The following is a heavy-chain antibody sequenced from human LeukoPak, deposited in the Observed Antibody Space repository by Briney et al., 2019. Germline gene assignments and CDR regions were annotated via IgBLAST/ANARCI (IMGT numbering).Heavy chain of an antibody. V-gene: IGHV3-74*03. CDR1: GFTFNFYW. D-gene: IGHD5-12*01. CDR3: VRGYSETYRADY. J-gene: IGHJ4*02. Sequence: GGSLRLSCAASGFTFNFYWMHWVRQAPGKGLGLVWVSRINSDGSSTAYVDSVKGRFTISRDNAKNTLYLQMNSLRADDTAVYYCVRGYSETYRADYWGQGTLVTVSS. CDR2: INSDGSST.